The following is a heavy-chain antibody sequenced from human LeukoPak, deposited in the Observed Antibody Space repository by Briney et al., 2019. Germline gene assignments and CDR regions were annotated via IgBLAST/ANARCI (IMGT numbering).Heavy chain of an antibody. Sequence: GGSLRLSCAASGFTFSSYSMNWVRQAPGKGLEWVSPISSSSSYIYYADSLKGRFTISRHNAKKSVYLQMNSLRAEDTAVYYCARGALDAATPFDSWGQGTLVTVSS. CDR2: ISSSSSYI. D-gene: IGHD2-15*01. V-gene: IGHV3-21*01. CDR1: GFTFSSYS. CDR3: ARGALDAATPFDS. J-gene: IGHJ5*01.